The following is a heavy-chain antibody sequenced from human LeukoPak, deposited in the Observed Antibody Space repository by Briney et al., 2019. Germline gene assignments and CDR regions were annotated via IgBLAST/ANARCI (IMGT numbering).Heavy chain of an antibody. J-gene: IGHJ6*02. Sequence: GGSLRLSCAASGFTFSSYSMNWVRQAPGKGLEWVSSISSSSSYIHYADSVKGRFTISRDNAKNSLYLQMNSLRAEDTAVYYCARDSGGSTSWEYYYYYGMDVWGQGTTVTVSS. CDR1: GFTFSSYS. V-gene: IGHV3-21*01. CDR3: ARDSGGSTSWEYYYYYGMDV. CDR2: ISSSSSYI. D-gene: IGHD2-2*01.